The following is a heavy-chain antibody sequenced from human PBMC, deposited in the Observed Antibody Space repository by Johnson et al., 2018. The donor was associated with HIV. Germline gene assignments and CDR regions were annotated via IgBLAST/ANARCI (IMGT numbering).Heavy chain of an antibody. J-gene: IGHJ3*02. CDR3: AGASLGAAPGILSAFDI. CDR2: IWYDGSNK. CDR1: GFTFSSYG. V-gene: IGHV3-33*01. D-gene: IGHD6-13*01. Sequence: QVQLVESGGGVVQPGRSLRLSCAASGFTFSSYGMHWVRQAPGKGLEWVAVIWYDGSNKYYADSVKGRFTISRDKSKNTVYLQMNSLRAEDMAVYYCAGASLGAAPGILSAFDIWGQGTVVTVSS.